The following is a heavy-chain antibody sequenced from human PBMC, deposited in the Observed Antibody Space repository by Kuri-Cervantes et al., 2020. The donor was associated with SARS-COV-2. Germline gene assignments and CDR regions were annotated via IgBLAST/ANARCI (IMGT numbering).Heavy chain of an antibody. CDR1: GFTFSSYG. Sequence: GESLKISCAASGFTFSSYGMHWVRQAPGKGLEWVAVIWYDGSNKYYADSVKGRFTISRDNSKNTLYLQMNSLRAEDTAVYYCARAGKWELLDAFDIWGQGTMVTVSS. CDR2: IWYDGSNK. D-gene: IGHD1-26*01. V-gene: IGHV3-33*01. J-gene: IGHJ3*02. CDR3: ARAGKWELLDAFDI.